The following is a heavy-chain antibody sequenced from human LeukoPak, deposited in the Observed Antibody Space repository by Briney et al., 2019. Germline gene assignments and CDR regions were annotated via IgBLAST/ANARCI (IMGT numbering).Heavy chain of an antibody. J-gene: IGHJ4*02. CDR3: AKAPGDFWSGYPSFDY. V-gene: IGHV3-23*01. CDR2: ISGSDGTT. Sequence: GGSLRLSCAASGFTFSKYAMSWVRQAPGKGLEWVSAISGSDGTTYYTDSVKGRFTISRDDSKNTLYLQMNSLRAEDTAVYYCAKAPGDFWSGYPSFDYWGQGTLVTVSS. D-gene: IGHD3-3*01. CDR1: GFTFSKYA.